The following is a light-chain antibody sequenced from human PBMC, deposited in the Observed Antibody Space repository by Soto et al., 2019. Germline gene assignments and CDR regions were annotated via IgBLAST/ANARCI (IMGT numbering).Light chain of an antibody. CDR2: DAS. CDR3: QQYGSSPPWT. Sequence: EIVLTQSPATLSLSPGERATLSCRASQSVSIYLAWYQQKPGQAPRLLIYDASNRATGIPGRFSGGGSGTDFTLTISSLEPEDFAVYYCQQYGSSPPWTFGQGTKVDIK. V-gene: IGKV3-11*01. J-gene: IGKJ1*01. CDR1: QSVSIY.